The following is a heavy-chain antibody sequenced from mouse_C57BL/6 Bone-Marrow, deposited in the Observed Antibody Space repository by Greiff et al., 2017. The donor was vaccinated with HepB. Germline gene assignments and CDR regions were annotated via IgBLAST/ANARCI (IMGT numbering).Heavy chain of an antibody. CDR3: AGGFYDYDEGFAY. D-gene: IGHD2-4*01. Sequence: VQLQESGAELVKPGASVKISCKASGYAFSSYWMNWVKQRPGKGLEWIGQIYPGDGDINYNGKFKGKATLTADKSSSTAYMQLSSLTSEDSAVYFCAGGFYDYDEGFAYWGQGTLVTVSA. CDR2: IYPGDGDI. J-gene: IGHJ3*01. CDR1: GYAFSSYW. V-gene: IGHV1-80*01.